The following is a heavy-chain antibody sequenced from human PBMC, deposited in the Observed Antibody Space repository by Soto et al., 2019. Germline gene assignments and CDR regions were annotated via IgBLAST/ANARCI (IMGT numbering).Heavy chain of an antibody. Sequence: QVQLVQSGAEVKKPGASVKVSCKASGYTFTSYSISWVRQAPGQGLEWMGWISAYNGNTNYAQKLQGRVTMATDTFTSTADMGRRSLRSDDTAVYYCAGSLLAGYGREGESEWGRGTMVTVSS. J-gene: IGHJ4*02. CDR1: GYTFTSYS. CDR2: ISAYNGNT. D-gene: IGHD5-18*01. CDR3: AGSLLAGYGREGESE. V-gene: IGHV1-18*01.